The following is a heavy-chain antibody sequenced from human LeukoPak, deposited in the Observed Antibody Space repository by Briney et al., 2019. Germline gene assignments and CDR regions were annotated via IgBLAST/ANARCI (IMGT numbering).Heavy chain of an antibody. J-gene: IGHJ4*02. CDR1: GFTVSSNY. V-gene: IGHV3-66*02. Sequence: GGSLRLSYAASGFTVSSNYMSWVRQAPGKGLEWVSVIYSGGSTYYADSVKGRFTISRDNSKNTLYLQMNSLRAEDTAVYYCARDPDSSGFDYWGQGTLVTVSS. D-gene: IGHD3-22*01. CDR2: IYSGGST. CDR3: ARDPDSSGFDY.